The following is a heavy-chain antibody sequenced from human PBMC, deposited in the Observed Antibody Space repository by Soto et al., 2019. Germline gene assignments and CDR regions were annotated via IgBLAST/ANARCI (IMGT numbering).Heavy chain of an antibody. CDR3: ARDLSSCSSARCYSYYYGMDV. CDR1: GFSFSDYY. J-gene: IGHJ6*02. V-gene: IGHV3-11*06. D-gene: IGHD2-2*01. Sequence: GGSLRLSCAASGFSFSDYYMTWIRHSPGKGLQWVSFISGSRNYTNYADSVKGRFTISRDNAKNTLYLQMNSLRAEDTAVYYCARDLSSCSSARCYSYYYGMDVWGQGTTVTVSS. CDR2: ISGSRNYT.